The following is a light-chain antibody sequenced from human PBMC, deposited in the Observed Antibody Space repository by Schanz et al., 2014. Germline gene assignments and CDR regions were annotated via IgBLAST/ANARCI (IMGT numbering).Light chain of an antibody. CDR3: CSYAGSRNLV. Sequence: QSALTQPASVSGSPGQSITISCTGTSSDVGGYNLVSWYQQHPGKAPKLMIYEGSKRPSGVSNRFSGSKSGNTASLTISGLQAEDEADYYCCSYAGSRNLVFGGGTKLTVL. V-gene: IGLV2-23*01. J-gene: IGLJ2*01. CDR2: EGS. CDR1: SSDVGGYNL.